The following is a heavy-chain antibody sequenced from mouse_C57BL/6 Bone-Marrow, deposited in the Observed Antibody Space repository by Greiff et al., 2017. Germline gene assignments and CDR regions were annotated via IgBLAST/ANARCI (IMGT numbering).Heavy chain of an antibody. D-gene: IGHD2-4*01. CDR1: GYTFTSYW. CDR2: IYPGSGST. Sequence: QVQLQPPGAALVTPGASVQMSCKASGYTFTSYWITWVKQRPGQGLEWIGDIYPGSGSTNYNEKFKSKATLTVDTSSSTAYMQLSSLTSEDSAVYYCARYYDYAWFAYWGQGTLVTVSA. CDR3: ARYYDYAWFAY. J-gene: IGHJ3*01. V-gene: IGHV1-55*01.